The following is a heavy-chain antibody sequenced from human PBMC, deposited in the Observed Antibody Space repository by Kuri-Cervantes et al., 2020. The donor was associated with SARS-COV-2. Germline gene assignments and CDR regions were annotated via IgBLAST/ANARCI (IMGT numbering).Heavy chain of an antibody. J-gene: IGHJ4*02. CDR1: GYTFTGHY. CDR3: ARPMYSGSYYGGWGTFDY. Sequence: ASVKVSCKASGYTFTGHYMHWVRQAPGQGLEWMGWINPNSGGTNYAQKFQGRVTMTRDTSISTAYMELSRLRSDDTAVYYCARPMYSGSYYGGWGTFDYWGQGTLVTVSS. V-gene: IGHV1-2*02. CDR2: INPNSGGT. D-gene: IGHD1-26*01.